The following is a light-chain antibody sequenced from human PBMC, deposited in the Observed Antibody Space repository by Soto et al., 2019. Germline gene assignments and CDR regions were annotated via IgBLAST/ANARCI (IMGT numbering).Light chain of an antibody. V-gene: IGLV2-14*01. J-gene: IGLJ1*01. CDR3: SSYTRSSFYV. Sequence: QSALTQPASVSGSPGQSITISCTGTSSDVGGYNYVSWYQQHPGKAPKLMIYDVSNRPSGVSNRFSGSKSGNTASLTISGLQAEDEADYSCSSYTRSSFYVFGTGTQLTVL. CDR1: SSDVGGYNY. CDR2: DVS.